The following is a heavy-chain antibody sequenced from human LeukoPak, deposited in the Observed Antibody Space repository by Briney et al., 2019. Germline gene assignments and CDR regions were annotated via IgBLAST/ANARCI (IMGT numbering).Heavy chain of an antibody. J-gene: IGHJ3*02. D-gene: IGHD3-10*01. CDR3: AREMLVDGGSGSDAFDI. V-gene: IGHV1-69*13. Sequence: EASVKVSCKASGYTFTSYAISWVRQAPGQGLEWMGGIIPMFGTANYAQKFQGSVTITADESTNTAYMELSSLRSEDTAIYYCAREMLVDGGSGSDAFDIWGQGTLVTVSS. CDR1: GYTFTSYA. CDR2: IIPMFGTA.